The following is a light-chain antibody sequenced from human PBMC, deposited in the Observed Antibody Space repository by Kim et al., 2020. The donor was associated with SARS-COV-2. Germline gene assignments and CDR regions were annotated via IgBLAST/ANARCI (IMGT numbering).Light chain of an antibody. J-gene: IGKJ1*01. Sequence: TLSLCPGERATLSCKASQNVSNFLAWYQQIPGQAPRLLSYGASSRATGIPDRFSGSGSGTDFTLTINRLEPEDFAVYFCQQYGRAFGQGTKVDIK. V-gene: IGKV3-20*01. CDR3: QQYGRA. CDR1: QNVSNF. CDR2: GAS.